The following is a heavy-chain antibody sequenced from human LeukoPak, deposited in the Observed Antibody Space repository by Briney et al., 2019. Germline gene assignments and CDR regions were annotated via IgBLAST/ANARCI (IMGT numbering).Heavy chain of an antibody. CDR3: AREPNSGYYFDY. J-gene: IGHJ4*02. CDR2: INPSGGST. D-gene: IGHD1-7*01. CDR1: RYTFTSYY. V-gene: IGHV1-46*01. Sequence: ASVKVSCKASRYTFTSYYMHWVRQAPGQGLEWMGIINPSGGSTSYAQKFQGRVTMTRDTSTSTVYMELSSLRSEDTAVYYCAREPNSGYYFDYWGQGTLVTVSS.